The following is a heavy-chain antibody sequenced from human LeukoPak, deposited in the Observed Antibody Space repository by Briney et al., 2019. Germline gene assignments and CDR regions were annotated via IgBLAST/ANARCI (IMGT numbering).Heavy chain of an antibody. V-gene: IGHV3-9*01. Sequence: GRSLRLSCAASGFKFDDYDMHWVRQAPGKGLEWVSSISWDSGTRVYADSVKGRFTVSRDDAKNSLFLQINSLRPEDTALYYCVKLYGSRISWQVDWYFDFWGRGTLVTVSS. J-gene: IGHJ2*01. D-gene: IGHD1-26*01. CDR2: ISWDSGTR. CDR1: GFKFDDYD. CDR3: VKLYGSRISWQVDWYFDF.